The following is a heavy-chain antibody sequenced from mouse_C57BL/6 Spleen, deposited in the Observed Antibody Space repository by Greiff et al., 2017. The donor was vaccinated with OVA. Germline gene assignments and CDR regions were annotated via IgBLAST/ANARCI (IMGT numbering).Heavy chain of an antibody. CDR1: GYTFTDYY. CDR2: INPNNGGT. J-gene: IGHJ4*01. Sequence: EVQLQQSGPELVKPGASVKISCKASGYTFTDYYMNWVKQSHGQSLEWIGDINPNNGGTSYNQKFKGKATLTVDKSSSTAYMELRSLTSEDSAVYYCARWRGYDRYYAMDDWGQGTSVTVSS. V-gene: IGHV1-26*01. D-gene: IGHD2-3*01. CDR3: ARWRGYDRYYAMDD.